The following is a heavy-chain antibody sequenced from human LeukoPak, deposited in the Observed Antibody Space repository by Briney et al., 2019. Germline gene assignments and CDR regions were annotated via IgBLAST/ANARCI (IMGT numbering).Heavy chain of an antibody. CDR3: ARGRYCSGGSCYPGRYYFDY. D-gene: IGHD2-15*01. J-gene: IGHJ4*02. CDR2: INHSGST. Sequence: PSETLSLTCAVYGGSFSGYYWSWIRQPPGKGLEWIGEINHSGSTNYNPSLKSRVTISVDTSKNQFSLKLSSVTAADTAVYYCARGRYCSGGSCYPGRYYFDYWGQGTLVTVSS. CDR1: GGSFSGYY. V-gene: IGHV4-34*01.